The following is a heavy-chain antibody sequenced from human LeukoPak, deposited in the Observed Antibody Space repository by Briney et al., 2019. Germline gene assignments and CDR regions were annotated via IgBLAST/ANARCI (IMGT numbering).Heavy chain of an antibody. CDR3: ARENSGWYYFDY. D-gene: IGHD6-19*01. CDR2: INAGNGNT. J-gene: IGHJ4*02. Sequence: ASVKVSCKASGYTFTSYAMHWVRQAPGQRLEWMGWINAGNGNTKYSQKFQGRVTITRDTSASTAYMELSSLRSEDTAVYYCARENSGWYYFDYWGQETLVTVSS. V-gene: IGHV1-3*01. CDR1: GYTFTSYA.